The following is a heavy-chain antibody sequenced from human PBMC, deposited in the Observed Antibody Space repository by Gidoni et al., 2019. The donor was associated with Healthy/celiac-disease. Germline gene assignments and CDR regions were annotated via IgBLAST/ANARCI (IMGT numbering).Heavy chain of an antibody. D-gene: IGHD1-26*01. Sequence: QVQLQESGPGLVKPSQTLSLTCTVSGGSISSGSYYWSWIRQPAGKGLEWIGRIYTSGSTNYNPSLKSRVTMSVDTSKNQFSLKLSSVTAADTAVYYCAREVGKYSGSYPDYWGQGTLVTVSS. CDR1: GGSISSGSYY. CDR3: AREVGKYSGSYPDY. V-gene: IGHV4-61*02. J-gene: IGHJ4*02. CDR2: IYTSGST.